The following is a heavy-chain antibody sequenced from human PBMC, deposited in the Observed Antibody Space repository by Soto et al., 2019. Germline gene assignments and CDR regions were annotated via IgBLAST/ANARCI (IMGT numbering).Heavy chain of an antibody. CDR2: IRSKANSYAT. D-gene: IGHD3-9*01. Sequence: EVQLVESGGGLVQPGGSLILSCAASGFTFSGSAMHWVRQASGKGLEWVGRIRSKANSYATAYAASVKGRFTISRDDSKNTAYLQMNSLKTEDTAVYYCTRRLTYYDILTGRNHYYYGMDVWGQGTTVTVSS. CDR3: TRRLTYYDILTGRNHYYYGMDV. CDR1: GFTFSGSA. J-gene: IGHJ6*02. V-gene: IGHV3-73*02.